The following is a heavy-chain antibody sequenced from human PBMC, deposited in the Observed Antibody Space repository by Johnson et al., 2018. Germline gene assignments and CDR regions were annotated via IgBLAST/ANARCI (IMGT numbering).Heavy chain of an antibody. CDR2: IHADGTGT. Sequence: VQLVQSGGGLVQPGGSLRLSCAASGFTFSSHWMQWVRQAPGKGLVWVSHIHADGTGTTYADSVKGRFTISRDNAKNTLYLQMNSLRAEDTAVYYCVRNYPCDMWGQGTMVTVSS. V-gene: IGHV3-74*02. D-gene: IGHD3-10*01. J-gene: IGHJ3*02. CDR3: VRNYPCDM. CDR1: GFTFSSHW.